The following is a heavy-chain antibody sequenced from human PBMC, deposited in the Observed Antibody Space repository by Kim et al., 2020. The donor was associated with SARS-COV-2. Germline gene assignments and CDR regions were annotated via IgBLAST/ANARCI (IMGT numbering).Heavy chain of an antibody. Sequence: GGSLRLSCAASGFTFSSYAMSWVRQAPGKGLEWVSAISGSGGSTYYADSVKGRFTISRDNSKNTLYLQMNSLRAEDTAVYYCAKDTSPLWFGELLPFDYWGQGTLVTVSS. CDR2: ISGSGGST. V-gene: IGHV3-23*01. CDR3: AKDTSPLWFGELLPFDY. CDR1: GFTFSSYA. J-gene: IGHJ4*02. D-gene: IGHD3-10*01.